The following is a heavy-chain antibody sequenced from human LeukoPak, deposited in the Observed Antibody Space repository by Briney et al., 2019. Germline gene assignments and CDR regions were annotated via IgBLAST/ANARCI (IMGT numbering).Heavy chain of an antibody. V-gene: IGHV4-31*03. CDR1: GGSISSGGYY. CDR3: ARVVAYDSTGYYLYYFDY. Sequence: PSETLSLTCTVSGGSISSGGYYWSWIRQHPGKGLEWIGYNHYSGDTYYSPSLKSRLTISVDTSKNQFSLRLRSVTAADTAVYYCARVVAYDSTGYYLYYFDYWGQGTLVTVAA. CDR2: NHYSGDT. D-gene: IGHD3-22*01. J-gene: IGHJ4*02.